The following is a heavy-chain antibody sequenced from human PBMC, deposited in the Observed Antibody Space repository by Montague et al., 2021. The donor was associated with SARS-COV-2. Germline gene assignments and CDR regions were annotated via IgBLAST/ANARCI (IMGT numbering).Heavy chain of an antibody. D-gene: IGHD3-3*01. V-gene: IGHV4-34*01. CDR3: ARGQVTISGVLIFIPAAGHLAG. CDR1: SGSFSDFY. CDR2: INHTGSA. J-gene: IGHJ3*01. Sequence: SETLSLTCAVYSGSFSDFYWTWIRQSPGKGLEWIGEINHTGSATYNPSLKGRVTLSRDTSKNQFSLKLQSVTPADTGVYYCARGQVTISGVLIFIPAAGHLAGWGQGTSVTVSS.